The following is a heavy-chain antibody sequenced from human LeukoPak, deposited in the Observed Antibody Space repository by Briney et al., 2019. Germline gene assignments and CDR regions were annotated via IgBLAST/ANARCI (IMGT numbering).Heavy chain of an antibody. CDR2: ISWNSGSI. D-gene: IGHD3-10*01. CDR3: AKEAEPYGSGSYQLFDY. J-gene: IGHJ4*02. CDR1: GFTFDDYA. V-gene: IGHV3-9*03. Sequence: PGGSLRLSCAASGFTFDDYAMHWVRQAPGKGLEWVSGISWNSGSIGYADSVRGRFTISRDNAKNSLYLQMNSLRAEDMALYYCAKEAEPYGSGSYQLFDYWGQGTLVTVSS.